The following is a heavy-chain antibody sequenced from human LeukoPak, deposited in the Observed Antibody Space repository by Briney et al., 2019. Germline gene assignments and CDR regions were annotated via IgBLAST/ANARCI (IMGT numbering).Heavy chain of an antibody. J-gene: IGHJ4*02. V-gene: IGHV1-2*02. CDR3: ARGMFSGSYYRYGY. CDR1: GYTLTAYN. D-gene: IGHD3-10*01. Sequence: ASVKVSCKASGYTLTAYNLHWVRQAPGQGLEWMGWINPNSGGTNYAQKFQGRVTMTRDTSISTAYMELSRLRSDDTAVYYCARGMFSGSYYRYGYWGQGTLVTVSS. CDR2: INPNSGGT.